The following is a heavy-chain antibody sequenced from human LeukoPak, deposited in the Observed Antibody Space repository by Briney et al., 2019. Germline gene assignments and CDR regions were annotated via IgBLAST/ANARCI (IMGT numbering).Heavy chain of an antibody. Sequence: SETLSLTCTVSGGSIRSSYYYWGWIRQPPGKGLELIGSIYDSGSTYYNPSLKSRVTISVDTSKNQFSLKLNSVTAADTAVYYCASHYGPWGQGTLVTVSS. CDR2: IYDSGST. V-gene: IGHV4-39*01. CDR1: GGSIRSSYYY. J-gene: IGHJ5*02. D-gene: IGHD3-10*01. CDR3: ASHYGP.